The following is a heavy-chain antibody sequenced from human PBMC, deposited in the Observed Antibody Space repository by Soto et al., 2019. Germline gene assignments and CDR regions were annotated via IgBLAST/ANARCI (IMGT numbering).Heavy chain of an antibody. CDR3: ASYPYYDFWSGGDRDAFDI. J-gene: IGHJ3*02. CDR2: IYTSGST. D-gene: IGHD3-3*01. CDR1: GGSISSYY. V-gene: IGHV4-4*07. Sequence: QVQLQESGPGLVKPSETLSLTCTVSGGSISSYYWSWIRQPAGKGLEWIGRIYTSGSTNYNPSLNSRVTMSVDTSKNQFSLKLSSVTAADTAVYYCASYPYYDFWSGGDRDAFDIWGQGTMVTVSS.